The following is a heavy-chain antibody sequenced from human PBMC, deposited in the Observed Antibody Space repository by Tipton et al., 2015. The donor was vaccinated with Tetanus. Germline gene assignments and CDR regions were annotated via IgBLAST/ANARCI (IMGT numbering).Heavy chain of an antibody. V-gene: IGHV3-23*01. J-gene: IGHJ4*02. D-gene: IGHD2-2*01. CDR1: EFTFSGYA. CDR2: ISGSGGST. CDR3: AKDRWGYCSSNFDF. Sequence: SLRLSYAASEFTFSGYAMSWVRQAPGKGLEWVSGISGSGGSTYNADSVKGRFTISRDNSKNTLYLQMNSLRAEDTAVYYCAKDRWGYCSSNFDFWGQGTLVTVSS.